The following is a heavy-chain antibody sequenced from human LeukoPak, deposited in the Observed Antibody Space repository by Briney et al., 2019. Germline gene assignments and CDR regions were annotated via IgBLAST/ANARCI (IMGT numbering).Heavy chain of an antibody. D-gene: IGHD6-6*01. V-gene: IGHV3-21*01. Sequence: GGSLRLSCAASGFTFSSYGMHWVRQAPGKGLEWVSSISSSSSYIYYADSVKGRFTISRDNAKNSLYLQMNSLRAEDTAVYYCARTPSSSRFDYWGQGTLVTVSS. CDR1: GFTFSSYG. CDR2: ISSSSSYI. J-gene: IGHJ4*02. CDR3: ARTPSSSRFDY.